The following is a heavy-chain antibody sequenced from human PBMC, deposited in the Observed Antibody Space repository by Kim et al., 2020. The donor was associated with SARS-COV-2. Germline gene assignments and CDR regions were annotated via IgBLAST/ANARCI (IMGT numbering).Heavy chain of an antibody. Sequence: YSADAVKGRSTISRQKSKNTLYLQMDSLGAEDTAVYYCARVGVVRPIFDIWGQGTMGTVSS. V-gene: IGHV3-53*04. J-gene: IGHJ3*02. CDR3: ARVGVVRPIFDI. D-gene: IGHD3-22*01.